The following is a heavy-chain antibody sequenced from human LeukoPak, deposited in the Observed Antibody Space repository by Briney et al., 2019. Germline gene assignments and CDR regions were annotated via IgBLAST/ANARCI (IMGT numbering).Heavy chain of an antibody. CDR2: ISGSGGST. V-gene: IGHV3-23*01. D-gene: IGHD2-2*01. CDR1: GFTFSSCA. Sequence: GGSLRLSCAASGFTFSSCAMSWVRQAPGKGLERVSAISGSGGSTYYADPVKGRFTISRDNSKNTLYLQMNSLRAEDTAVYYCAKGGVVPAAMGDYYYGMDVWGQGTTVTVSS. CDR3: AKGGVVPAAMGDYYYGMDV. J-gene: IGHJ6*02.